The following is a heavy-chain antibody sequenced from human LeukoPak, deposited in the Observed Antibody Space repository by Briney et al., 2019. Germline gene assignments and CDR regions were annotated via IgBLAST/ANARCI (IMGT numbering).Heavy chain of an antibody. CDR1: GGSISNYY. Sequence: SETLSLTCTVSGGSISNYYWSWLRQPPGKGLEWIGSLYYSGSTHYNPSLKSRVTISVDTSKNQFSLKLSSVTAADTAVYYCANSANYGGNSGFFDYWGPGTLVTVSS. CDR3: ANSANYGGNSGFFDY. J-gene: IGHJ4*02. D-gene: IGHD4-23*01. CDR2: LYYSGST. V-gene: IGHV4-59*05.